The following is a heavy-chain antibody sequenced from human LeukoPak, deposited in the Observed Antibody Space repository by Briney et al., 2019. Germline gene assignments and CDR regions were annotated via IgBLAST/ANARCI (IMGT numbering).Heavy chain of an antibody. D-gene: IGHD1-14*01. V-gene: IGHV3-48*04. J-gene: IGHJ6*02. CDR3: ARDWYDGMDV. CDR1: GFTFSSYS. CDR2: ISSSSSTI. Sequence: GGSLRLSCAASGFTFSSYSMNWVRRAPGKGLEWVSYISSSSSTIYYADSVEGRFTISRDNAKNSLYLQMNSLRAEDTAVYYCARDWYDGMDVWGQGTTVTVSS.